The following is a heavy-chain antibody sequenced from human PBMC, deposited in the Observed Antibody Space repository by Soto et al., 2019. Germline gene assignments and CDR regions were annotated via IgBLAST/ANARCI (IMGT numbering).Heavy chain of an antibody. CDR2: TYWADDQ. Sequence: QITLKESGPTLVRPTQTLTLTCSFSGFSLKTIGVSVGWIRQPPGKALEWLALTYWADDQRYSPSLQTWLTVTKVTAKIGEAFATTNMASGHTGSYYCARTTSENFWIGPFDYWGPGIVVTVSS. CDR1: GFSLKTIGVS. CDR3: ARTTSENFWIGPFDY. V-gene: IGHV2-5*02. D-gene: IGHD3-3*01. J-gene: IGHJ4*02.